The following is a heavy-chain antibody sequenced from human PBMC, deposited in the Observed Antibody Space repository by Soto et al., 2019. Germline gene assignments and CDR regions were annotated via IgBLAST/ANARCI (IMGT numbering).Heavy chain of an antibody. CDR1: GGTFSSYA. V-gene: IGHV1-69*13. CDR3: ARSPYSSSSHYYYYGMDV. D-gene: IGHD6-6*01. J-gene: IGHJ6*02. Sequence: ASVKVSCKASGGTFSSYAISWVRQAPGQGLEWMGGIIPIFGTANYAQKFQGRVTITADESTSTAYMELSSLRSEDTAVYYCARSPYSSSSHYYYYGMDVWGQGTTVTVSS. CDR2: IIPIFGTA.